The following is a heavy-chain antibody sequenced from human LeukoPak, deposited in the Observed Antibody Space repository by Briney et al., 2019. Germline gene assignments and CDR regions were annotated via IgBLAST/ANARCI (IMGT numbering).Heavy chain of an antibody. CDR2: ISYDGSNK. J-gene: IGHJ4*02. Sequence: PGGSLRLSCAASGFTFSSYAMHWVRQAPGKGLEWVAVISYDGSNKYYADSVKGRFTISRDNAKNTLYLQMNSLRAEDTAVYYCAREGTLAEFDYWGQGTLVTVSS. D-gene: IGHD6-19*01. CDR1: GFTFSSYA. CDR3: AREGTLAEFDY. V-gene: IGHV3-30*04.